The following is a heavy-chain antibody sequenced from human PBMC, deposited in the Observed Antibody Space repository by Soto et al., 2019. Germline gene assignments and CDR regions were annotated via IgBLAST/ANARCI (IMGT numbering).Heavy chain of an antibody. Sequence: PSETLSLTCTVSRGSITSHDHYWSWIRQSPGKGLEWIGYMFHSGSPYYNPSLKSRVTISVDTSKNQFSLRLSSVTAADTAVYYCARVPDSSGYAASDIWGQGTMVT. J-gene: IGHJ3*02. D-gene: IGHD3-22*01. CDR2: MFHSGSP. CDR1: RGSITSHDHY. V-gene: IGHV4-30-4*08. CDR3: ARVPDSSGYAASDI.